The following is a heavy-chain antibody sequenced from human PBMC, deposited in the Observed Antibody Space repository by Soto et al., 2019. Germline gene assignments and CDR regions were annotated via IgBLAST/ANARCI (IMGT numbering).Heavy chain of an antibody. CDR2: INAGNGNT. CDR3: ARGSIAAAFDY. V-gene: IGHV1-3*01. D-gene: IGHD6-13*01. CDR1: GYTFTSYA. J-gene: IGHJ4*02. Sequence: QVQLVQSGAEVKKPGASVKVSCKASGYTFTSYAMHWVRQAPGQRLEWMGWINAGNGNTKYSQKIQGRVTITRDTSASTAYMELSSLRSEDTAVYYCARGSIAAAFDYWGQVTLVTVSS.